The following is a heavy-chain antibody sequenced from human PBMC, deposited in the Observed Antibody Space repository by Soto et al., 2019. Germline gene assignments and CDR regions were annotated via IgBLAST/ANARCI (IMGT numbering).Heavy chain of an antibody. CDR1: GGSISIYF. CDR3: ATLPPRIVVVMTDLPT. Sequence: NPSGTLSLTCTASGGSISIYFWSWIRQPPGKRLEWIGYIYYSGTTSYNPSLKNRVTISLDKSNNQFSLRLTSMTAADTAVYYCATLPPRIVVVMTDLPTWGQGTLVTVSS. J-gene: IGHJ5*02. CDR2: IYYSGTT. D-gene: IGHD2-15*01. V-gene: IGHV4-59*12.